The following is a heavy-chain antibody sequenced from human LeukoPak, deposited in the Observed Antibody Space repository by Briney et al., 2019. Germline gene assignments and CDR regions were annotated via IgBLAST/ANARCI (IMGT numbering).Heavy chain of an antibody. CDR2: MFSGGTP. J-gene: IGHJ3*02. V-gene: IGHV3-53*01. D-gene: IGHD5-24*01. Sequence: PGGALRLSCSASGFTVSSSHMRWVRQAPGKGLGWVSVMFSGGTPYYADSVNGRFSISIGNSKNTLRLQVADLTAEDAAVHDFTRGIRGGSAFDIWGQGTMVTVSS. CDR1: GFTVSSSH. CDR3: TRGIRGGSAFDI.